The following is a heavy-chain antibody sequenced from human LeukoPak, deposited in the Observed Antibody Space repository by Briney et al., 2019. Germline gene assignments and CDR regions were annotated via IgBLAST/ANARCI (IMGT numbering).Heavy chain of an antibody. CDR2: ISISASTI. Sequence: GGSLRLSCAGSGFTFSSYSMSWVRQAPGKGLEWISYISISASTIDYADSVKGRFTISRDNAKNSLYLQMNSLRAEDTAVYYCARDEYIHGDLTNFDSWGQGTLVIVSS. CDR1: GFTFSSYS. J-gene: IGHJ4*02. V-gene: IGHV3-48*04. CDR3: ARDEYIHGDLTNFDS. D-gene: IGHD4-17*01.